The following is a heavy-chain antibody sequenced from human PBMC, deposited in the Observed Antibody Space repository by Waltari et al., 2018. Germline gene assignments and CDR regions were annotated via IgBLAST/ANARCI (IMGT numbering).Heavy chain of an antibody. D-gene: IGHD2-15*01. CDR2: ISRDSAGI. V-gene: IGHV3-9*01. CDR1: GFTFDDFA. J-gene: IGHJ4*02. Sequence: EVQLVESGGGVVQPGRSLRLSCAASGFTFDDFAMHWVRQAPGKGLEWVSGISRDSAGIGYVDSVKGRFTISRDNAKNSLYLQMNFLRREDTALYYCAKDIGYCTGGSCSMFDHWGQGALVTVSS. CDR3: AKDIGYCTGGSCSMFDH.